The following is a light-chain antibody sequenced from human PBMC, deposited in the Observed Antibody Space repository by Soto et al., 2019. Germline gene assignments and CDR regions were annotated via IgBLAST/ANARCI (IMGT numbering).Light chain of an antibody. V-gene: IGKV1-33*01. J-gene: IGKJ4*01. CDR1: QDISSY. Sequence: DIQMTQSPSSLSASVGDRVTITCQASQDISSYLNWYQQKPGKAPKLLIYGASNLETGVPPGFSGSGSGTDFTFTISSLQPEDIATYYCQQYDNLPRLTFGGGTKVEIK. CDR2: GAS. CDR3: QQYDNLPRLT.